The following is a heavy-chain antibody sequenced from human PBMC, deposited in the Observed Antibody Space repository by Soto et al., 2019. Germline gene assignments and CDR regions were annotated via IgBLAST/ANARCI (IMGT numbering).Heavy chain of an antibody. Sequence: GGSLRLSCTASGFTFGDYAMSWFRQAPGKGLEWVGFIRSKAYGGTTEYAASVKGRFTISRDDSKSIAYLQMNSLKTEDTAVYFCTRGVNILTGPYYYGMDVWGQGTTVTVSS. CDR3: TRGVNILTGPYYYGMDV. V-gene: IGHV3-49*03. CDR2: IRSKAYGGTT. D-gene: IGHD3-9*01. J-gene: IGHJ6*02. CDR1: GFTFGDYA.